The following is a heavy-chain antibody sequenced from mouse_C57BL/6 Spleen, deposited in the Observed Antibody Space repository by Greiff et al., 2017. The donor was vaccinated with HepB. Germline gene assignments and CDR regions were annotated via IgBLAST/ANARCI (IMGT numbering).Heavy chain of an antibody. CDR3: ARDYGYGFWYFAV. CDR2: IYPRSGNT. CDR1: GYTFTSYG. D-gene: IGHD2-2*01. Sequence: QVQLKESGAELARPGASVKLSCKASGYTFTSYGISWVKQRTGQGLEWIGEIYPRSGNTYYNEKFKGKATLTADKSSSTAYMELRSLTSEDSAVYFCARDYGYGFWYFAVWGTGTTVTVSS. J-gene: IGHJ1*03. V-gene: IGHV1-81*01.